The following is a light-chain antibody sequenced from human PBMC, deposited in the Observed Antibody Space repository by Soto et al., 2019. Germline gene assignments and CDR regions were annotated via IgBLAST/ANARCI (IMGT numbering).Light chain of an antibody. J-gene: IGLJ1*01. CDR1: SSDVGRYDY. V-gene: IGLV2-11*01. Sequence: QSALTQPRSVSASPGQPVTISCTGTSSDVGRYDYVSWYQQHPGKAPKLIVYDVTERPSGVPDRFSDSKSGNTASLTISGLQAEDEANYSYCSFAGSYSYVYGTGTKVNVL. CDR2: DVT. CDR3: CSFAGSYSYV.